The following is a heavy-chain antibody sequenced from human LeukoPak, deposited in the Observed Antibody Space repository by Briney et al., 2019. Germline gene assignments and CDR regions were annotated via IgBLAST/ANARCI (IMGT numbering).Heavy chain of an antibody. J-gene: IGHJ5*02. CDR3: ARIPLWSGPNNWFDP. V-gene: IGHV3-48*01. CDR2: ISSSSSTI. Sequence: GGSLRLSCAASGFIFSSYSMNWVRQAPGKGLEWVSYISSSSSTIYYADSVKGRFTISRDNAKNSLYLQMNSLRAEDTAVYYCARIPLWSGPNNWFDPWGQGTLVTVSS. D-gene: IGHD3-3*01. CDR1: GFIFSSYS.